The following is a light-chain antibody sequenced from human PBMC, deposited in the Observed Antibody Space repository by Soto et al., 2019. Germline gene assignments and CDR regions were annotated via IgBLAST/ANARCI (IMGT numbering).Light chain of an antibody. CDR3: CTYAGSYTVWV. Sequence: ALTQPRSGSGSPGQAVTISCTGTSSDVGGYNYVSWYQQHPGKAPKLMIYAVSKRPSGVPDRFSGSTSGNTASLTISGLQAEDEADYYCCTYAGSYTVWVFGTGTKVTVL. J-gene: IGLJ1*01. CDR2: AVS. CDR1: SSDVGGYNY. V-gene: IGLV2-11*01.